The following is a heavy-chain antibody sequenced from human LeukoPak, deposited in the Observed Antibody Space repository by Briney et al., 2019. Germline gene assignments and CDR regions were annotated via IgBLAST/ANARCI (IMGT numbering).Heavy chain of an antibody. CDR3: ARSHHGYCSSTSCYFYYYYGMDV. V-gene: IGHV3-30*03. Sequence: PGRSLRLSCAASGFTFSSYGMHWVRQAPGKGLEWVAVISYDGSNKYYADSVKGRFTISRDNSKNTLYLQMNSLRAEDTAVYYCARSHHGYCSSTSCYFYYYYGMDVWGQGTTVTVSS. CDR2: ISYDGSNK. J-gene: IGHJ6*02. D-gene: IGHD2-2*01. CDR1: GFTFSSYG.